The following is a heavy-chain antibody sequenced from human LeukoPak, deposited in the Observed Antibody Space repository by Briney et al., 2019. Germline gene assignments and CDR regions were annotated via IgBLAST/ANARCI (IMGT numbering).Heavy chain of an antibody. Sequence: SQTLSLTCTVSGGSISSGGYYWSWIRQHPGKGLEWIGYIYYSGSNYYNPSLKSRVTISVDTSKNLFSLKLSSVTAADTAVYYCATLGYCSSTSCSLDYFDYWGQGTLVTVSS. CDR1: GGSISSGGYY. CDR2: IYYSGSN. V-gene: IGHV4-31*03. J-gene: IGHJ4*02. CDR3: ATLGYCSSTSCSLDYFDY. D-gene: IGHD2-2*01.